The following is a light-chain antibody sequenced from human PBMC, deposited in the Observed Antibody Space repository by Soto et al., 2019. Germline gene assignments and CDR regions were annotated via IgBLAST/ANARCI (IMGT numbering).Light chain of an antibody. CDR3: QQSYSTLWT. CDR2: AAS. CDR1: QSISSY. V-gene: IGKV1-39*01. Sequence: DIQMTQSPSSLSASVGDRVTITYRASQSISSYLNWYQQKPGKAPRLLIYAASSLQSGFPSRFSGRRSGTDFTLTIITLQPEDFATYYCQQSYSTLWTSGNGTKVQIK. J-gene: IGKJ1*01.